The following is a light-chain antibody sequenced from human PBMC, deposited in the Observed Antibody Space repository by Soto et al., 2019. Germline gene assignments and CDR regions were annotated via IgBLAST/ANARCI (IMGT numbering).Light chain of an antibody. V-gene: IGKV3-11*01. CDR1: QSVSSY. Sequence: EIVLTQSPATLSLSPGERATLSCRASQSVSSYLAWYQQKPGQAPRLLIYDASNRATRIPARFSGSGSGTDFTLTISSLEPEDFAVYSCQQRSGTFGQGTKVEIK. CDR3: QQRSGT. CDR2: DAS. J-gene: IGKJ1*01.